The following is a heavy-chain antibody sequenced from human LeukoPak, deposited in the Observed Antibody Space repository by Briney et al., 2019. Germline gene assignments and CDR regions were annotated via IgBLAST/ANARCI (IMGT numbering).Heavy chain of an antibody. Sequence: GGSLRLSCAASGFTFSSYAMHWVRQAPGKGLEWVAVISYDGSNKYYADSVKGRFTISRDNSKNTLYLQMNSLRAEDTAVYYCARDWGKDIVVVPAAIGPYWGQGTLVTVSS. D-gene: IGHD2-2*01. CDR2: ISYDGSNK. J-gene: IGHJ4*02. V-gene: IGHV3-30-3*01. CDR1: GFTFSSYA. CDR3: ARDWGKDIVVVPAAIGPY.